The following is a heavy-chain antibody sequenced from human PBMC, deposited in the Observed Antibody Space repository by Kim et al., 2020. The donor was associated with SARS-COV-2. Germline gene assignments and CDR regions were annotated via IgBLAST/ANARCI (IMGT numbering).Heavy chain of an antibody. CDR3: ARDGSNWPFDY. D-gene: IGHD1-20*01. J-gene: IGHJ4*02. CDR2: T. Sequence: TNYNPSLKSRVSMSLDTSKKQFSLKLSSVTAADTAVYYCARDGSNWPFDYWGQGTLVTVSS. V-gene: IGHV4-4*07.